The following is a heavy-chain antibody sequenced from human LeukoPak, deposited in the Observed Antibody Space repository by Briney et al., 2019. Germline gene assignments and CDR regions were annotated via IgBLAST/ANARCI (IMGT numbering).Heavy chain of an antibody. D-gene: IGHD3-16*01. CDR3: GRQNSAKGGIDY. Sequence: SQTLSLTCAITGDSVSSNTVTWIWIRQSPSRGLEWLGRTYHRSKWYSEYAVSVQSRITINPDTSKNQFSLQLNSVTPEDTAVYYCGRQNSAKGGIDYWGQGTLVTVSS. CDR1: GDSVSSNTVT. CDR2: TYHRSKWYS. V-gene: IGHV6-1*01. J-gene: IGHJ4*02.